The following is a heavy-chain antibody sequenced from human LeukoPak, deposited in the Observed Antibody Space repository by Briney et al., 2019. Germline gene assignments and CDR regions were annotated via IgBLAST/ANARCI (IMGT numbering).Heavy chain of an antibody. CDR2: ISGSGGST. D-gene: IGHD3-10*01. V-gene: IGHV3-23*01. Sequence: GGSLRLSCAASGFTFSSYAMSWVRQAPGKGLEWVSGISGSGGSTYYADSVKGRFTISRDNSKNTLYLQMNSLRAEDTAVYYCAKDRGYYYGSGSYSAFGDYWGQGTLVTVSS. CDR1: GFTFSSYA. J-gene: IGHJ4*02. CDR3: AKDRGYYYGSGSYSAFGDY.